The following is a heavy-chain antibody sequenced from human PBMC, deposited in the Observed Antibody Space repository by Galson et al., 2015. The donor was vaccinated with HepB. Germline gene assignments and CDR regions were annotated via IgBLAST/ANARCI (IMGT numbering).Heavy chain of an antibody. D-gene: IGHD6-6*01. CDR1: GFTFSSYE. V-gene: IGHV3-48*03. J-gene: IGHJ6*02. CDR3: ARDPEYSNYYYGMDV. CDR2: ISSSGSTI. Sequence: SLRLSCAASGFTFSSYEMNWVRQAPGKGLEWVSYISSSGSTIYYADSVKGRFTISRGNVKNSLYLQMNSLRAEDTAVYYCARDPEYSNYYYGMDVWGQGTTVTVSS.